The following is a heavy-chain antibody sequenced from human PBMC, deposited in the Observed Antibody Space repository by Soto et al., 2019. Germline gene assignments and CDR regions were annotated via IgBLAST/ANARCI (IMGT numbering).Heavy chain of an antibody. D-gene: IGHD2-15*01. J-gene: IGHJ3*02. Sequence: EVQLVESGGGLVQPGGSLRLSCAASGFSVSINYVSWVRQAPGKGLEWVSLLFSGGGTYYADSVKGRFTISRDDSKNTLYLIMNSLRAEDTAVYYCVRRGYCSCGSCYSIYSFDIWGQGTMVTVSS. CDR3: VRRGYCSCGSCYSIYSFDI. CDR1: GFSVSINY. CDR2: LFSGGGT. V-gene: IGHV3-66*01.